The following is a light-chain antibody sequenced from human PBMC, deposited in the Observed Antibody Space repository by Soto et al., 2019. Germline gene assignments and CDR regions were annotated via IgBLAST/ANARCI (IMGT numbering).Light chain of an antibody. Sequence: PGERATLSCRASQSLNTRSIAWYQQKPGQAPRVLMYGASSRAAGIPDRFSGSGSGTDFTLTISRLEPEDFAEYYCQQYVSAPQTFGQGTKVE. CDR3: QQYVSAPQT. CDR2: GAS. V-gene: IGKV3-20*01. J-gene: IGKJ1*01. CDR1: QSLNTRS.